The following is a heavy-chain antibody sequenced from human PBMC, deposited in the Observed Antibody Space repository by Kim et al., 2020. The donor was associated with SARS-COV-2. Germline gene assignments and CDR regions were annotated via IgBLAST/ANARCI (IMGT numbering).Heavy chain of an antibody. V-gene: IGHV7-4-1*02. D-gene: IGHD1-26*01. CDR1: GYTFTDYA. CDR2: INTNTGNP. CDR3: ARGRYSYYYGLDV. Sequence: ASVKVSCKTSGYTFTDYAMNGVRQAPGQGLEWMGWINTNTGNPTYAQGFTGRFVFSLDTSVTTAYLQISSLKAEDTAVYYCARGRYSYYYGLDVWGQGTTVTVSS. J-gene: IGHJ6*02.